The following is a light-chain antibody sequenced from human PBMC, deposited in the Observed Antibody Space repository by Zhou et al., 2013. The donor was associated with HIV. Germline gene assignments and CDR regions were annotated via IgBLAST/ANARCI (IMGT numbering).Light chain of an antibody. V-gene: IGKV3-20*01. CDR2: GAS. CDR3: QRYGDSPALS. Sequence: EIVMTQSPAILSVSPGERATLSCRASQTVVSNYLAWYQQKSGQAPRLLIYGASIRATAIPDRFSGSGSGTDFALTISRLEPEDFAVYYCQRYGDSPALSFGGGTKLEIK. CDR1: QTVVSNY. J-gene: IGKJ4*01.